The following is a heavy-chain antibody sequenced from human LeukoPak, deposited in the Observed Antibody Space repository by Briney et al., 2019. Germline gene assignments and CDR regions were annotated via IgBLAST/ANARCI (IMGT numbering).Heavy chain of an antibody. J-gene: IGHJ4*02. CDR2: IGYDGNNK. CDR3: ARGSYGAYDYCDY. D-gene: IGHD5-12*01. Sequence: GGALRLSCAASGFTFSSYGMHWVRQAPARGLEWVAVIGYDGNNKYYADSVKGRFTISRDNSKNTLYLQMNSLRAEDTAMYYCARGSYGAYDYCDYWGQGTLVTVSS. CDR1: GFTFSSYG. V-gene: IGHV3-33*01.